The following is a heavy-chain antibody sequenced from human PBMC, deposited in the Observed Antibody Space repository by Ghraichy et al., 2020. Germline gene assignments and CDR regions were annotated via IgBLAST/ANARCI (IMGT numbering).Heavy chain of an antibody. CDR3: VKESGYEIGHDAFDL. CDR2: IRGSGDTT. Sequence: GGSLRLSCTASGFTFSSYAMSWVRQAPGKGLEWVSGIRGSGDTTYYADSVEGRCTISRDFSKNTLSLQLNSLRAEDTAFYYCVKESGYEIGHDAFDLWGQGTLVSVSS. J-gene: IGHJ3*01. D-gene: IGHD5-12*01. V-gene: IGHV3-23*01. CDR1: GFTFSSYA.